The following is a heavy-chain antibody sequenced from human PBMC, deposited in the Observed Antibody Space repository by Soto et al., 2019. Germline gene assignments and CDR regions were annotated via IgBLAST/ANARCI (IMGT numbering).Heavy chain of an antibody. V-gene: IGHV3-33*01. CDR1: GFTFSSYG. CDR2: IWYDGSNK. D-gene: IGHD2-2*01. Sequence: GGSLRLSCAASGFTFSSYGMHWVRQAPGKGLEWVAVIWYDGSNKYYADSVKGRFTISRDNSKNTRYLQMNSLRAEDTAVYYCARDPLVVPAANDAFDIWGQGTMVTVSS. J-gene: IGHJ3*02. CDR3: ARDPLVVPAANDAFDI.